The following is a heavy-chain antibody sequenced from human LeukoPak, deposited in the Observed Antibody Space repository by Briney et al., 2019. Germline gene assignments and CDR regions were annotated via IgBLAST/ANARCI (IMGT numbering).Heavy chain of an antibody. D-gene: IGHD3-3*01. CDR3: ARELSPPIFVVVILDY. J-gene: IGHJ4*02. CDR2: ISSSSSYI. V-gene: IGHV3-21*01. Sequence: GGSPRLSCAASGFTFSSYSMNWVRQAPGKGLEWVSSISSSSSYIYYADSVKGRFTISRDNAKNSLYLQMNSLRAEDTAVYYCARELSPPIFVVVILDYWGQGTLVTVPS. CDR1: GFTFSSYS.